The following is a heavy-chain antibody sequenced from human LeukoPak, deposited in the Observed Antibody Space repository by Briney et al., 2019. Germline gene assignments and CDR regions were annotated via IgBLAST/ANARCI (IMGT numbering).Heavy chain of an antibody. CDR3: ATGYGYVYGLGYYFEN. CDR2: ITWDGGIT. CDR1: GFNFDDYT. D-gene: IGHD5-18*01. Sequence: GGSLRLSCAASGFNFDDYTMHWVRQAPGKGLEWVSLITWDGGITYYADSVTGRFTISRDNSKNSLYMQMNSLRTEDTALYYCATGYGYVYGLGYYFENWGQGTLVTVSS. V-gene: IGHV3-43*01. J-gene: IGHJ4*02.